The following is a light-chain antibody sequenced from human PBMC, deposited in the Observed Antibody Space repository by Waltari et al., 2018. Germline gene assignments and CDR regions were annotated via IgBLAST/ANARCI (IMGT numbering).Light chain of an antibody. V-gene: IGLV2-11*01. J-gene: IGLJ3*02. Sequence: QSALTQPHSVSASPGQSVTIPCSGSINDVGVEDYVSWYQQLPGKAPKLILYDVFNRPSGVPSRFSVSKYGTTASLTISGLQTDDEATYYCCSYAGAYTFVFGGGTKLTVL. CDR1: INDVGVEDY. CDR3: CSYAGAYTFV. CDR2: DVF.